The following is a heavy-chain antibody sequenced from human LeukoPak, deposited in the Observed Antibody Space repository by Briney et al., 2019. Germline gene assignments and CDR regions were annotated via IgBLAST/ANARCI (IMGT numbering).Heavy chain of an antibody. D-gene: IGHD5-24*01. CDR3: ARGDGYNYYYFEY. V-gene: IGHV1-69*05. Sequence: SVKVSCKASGGTFSSYAISWLRQAPRQGLEWMGRIANYAQKFQGRVTITTDESTSTAYMELSSLRSEDTAVYYCARGDGYNYYYFEYWGQGTLVTVSS. CDR2: IA. CDR1: GGTFSSYA. J-gene: IGHJ4*02.